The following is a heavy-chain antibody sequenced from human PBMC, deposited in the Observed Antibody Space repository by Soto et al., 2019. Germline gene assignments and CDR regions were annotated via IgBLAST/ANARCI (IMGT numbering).Heavy chain of an antibody. D-gene: IGHD6-19*01. CDR1: GYTFTSYD. V-gene: IGHV1-8*01. CDR2: MNPNSGNT. CDR3: ARRMENYSSGMSLAPFSDY. J-gene: IGHJ4*02. Sequence: ASVKVSCKASGYTFTSYDINWVRQATGQGLEWMGWMNPNSGNTGYAQKFQGRVTMTRNTSISTAYMELSSLRSEDTAVYYCARRMENYSSGMSLAPFSDYWGQGTLVTVSS.